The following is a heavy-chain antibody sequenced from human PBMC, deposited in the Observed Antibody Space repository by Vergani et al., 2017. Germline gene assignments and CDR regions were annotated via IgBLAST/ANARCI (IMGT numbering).Heavy chain of an antibody. V-gene: IGHV4-59*11. CDR2: IYYSGST. Sequence: QVQLQESGPGLVKPSETLSLTCTVSGGSISSHYWSWIRQPPGKGLEWIGYIYYSGSTNYNPSLKSRVTLSVDTSKNQFSLKLSSVTAADTAVYYCARGEGRTIFGVVISPDYYGMDVWGQGTTVTVSS. CDR1: GGSISSHY. D-gene: IGHD3-3*01. J-gene: IGHJ6*02. CDR3: ARGEGRTIFGVVISPDYYGMDV.